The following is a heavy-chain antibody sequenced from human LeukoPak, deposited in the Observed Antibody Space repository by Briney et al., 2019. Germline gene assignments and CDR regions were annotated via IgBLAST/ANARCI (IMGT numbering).Heavy chain of an antibody. J-gene: IGHJ5*02. D-gene: IGHD3-10*01. CDR1: GGSFRGYY. Sequence: SETLSLTCAVYGGSFRGYYWSWIRQPPGKGLEWIGEINHSGSTNYNPSLKSRVTISVDTSKNQFSLKLSSVTAADTAVYYCARAPGHNWFDPWGQGTLVTVSS. CDR2: INHSGST. CDR3: ARAPGHNWFDP. V-gene: IGHV4-34*01.